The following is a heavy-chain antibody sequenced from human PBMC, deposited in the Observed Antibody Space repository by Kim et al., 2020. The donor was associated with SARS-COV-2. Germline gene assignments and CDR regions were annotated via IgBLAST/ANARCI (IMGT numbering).Heavy chain of an antibody. J-gene: IGHJ4*01. V-gene: IGHV4-34*01. CDR1: GGSFSGYY. Sequence: SETLSLTCAVYGGSFSGYYWGWIRQPPGKGLEWIGEIYHIGSSRSTTYNPSLKSRATIPVDTSTNQFSLWLNSATAADTAIYYCARVAYSQGRSREFD. CDR3: ARVAYSQGRSREFD. D-gene: IGHD2-21*01. CDR2: IYHIGSSRST.